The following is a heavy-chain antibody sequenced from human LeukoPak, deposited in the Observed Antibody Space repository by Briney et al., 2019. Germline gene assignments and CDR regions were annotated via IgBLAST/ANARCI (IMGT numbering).Heavy chain of an antibody. CDR1: GGSISTSRHY. V-gene: IGHV4-39*01. J-gene: IGHJ4*02. Sequence: PSETLSRTCTVSGGSISTSRHYWGWIRQPPGKGLEWIGNMYYSGSTYYNPSLKSRVTISVDTYKSRFSLKLSSVTAADTAVYYCTTTVTTRYYFGYWGPGTLVTVSS. D-gene: IGHD4-17*01. CDR2: MYYSGST. CDR3: TTTVTTRYYFGY.